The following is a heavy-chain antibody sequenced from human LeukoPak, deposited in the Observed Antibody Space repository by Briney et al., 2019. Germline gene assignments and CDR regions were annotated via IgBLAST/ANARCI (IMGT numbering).Heavy chain of an antibody. V-gene: IGHV3-53*01. CDR2: IYSGGST. Sequence: GGSLRLSCAASGFTVSSNYMSWVRQAPGKGLEWASVIYSGGSTYYADSVKGRFTISRDNSKNTLYLQMNSLRAEDTAVYYCAREPSKVYYYYGMDVWGQGTTVTVSS. CDR1: GFTVSSNY. CDR3: AREPSKVYYYYGMDV. J-gene: IGHJ6*02.